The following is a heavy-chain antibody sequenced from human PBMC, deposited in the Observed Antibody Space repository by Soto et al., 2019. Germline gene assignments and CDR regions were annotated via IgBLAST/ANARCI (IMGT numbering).Heavy chain of an antibody. V-gene: IGHV4-4*02. D-gene: IGHD3-10*02. J-gene: IGHJ6*02. CDR3: ARVRGGYYYAMDV. CDR2: IYHSGST. CDR1: GGSISSSNW. Sequence: QVQLQESGPGLVKPSGTLSLTCAVSGGSISSSNWWSWVRQPPGKGLGWIGEIYHSGSTNYNPSLKSRVTLSVDKSKNQFSVKLGSVTAADTAVYYCARVRGGYYYAMDVWGQGTTVTVSS.